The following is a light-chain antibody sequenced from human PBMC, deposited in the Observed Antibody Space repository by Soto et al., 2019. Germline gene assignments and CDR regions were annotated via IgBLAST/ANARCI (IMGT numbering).Light chain of an antibody. CDR2: YDS. CDR3: QVWDSSSAHVI. V-gene: IGLV3-21*04. Sequence: SYELTQPPSVSVAPGKTAMITCGGNNIGGRSVHWYQQKPGQSPVLVISYDSDRPSGIPERFSGSNSGNTATLTITRVEAGDEADYYCQVWDSSSAHVIFGGGTKLTVL. CDR1: NIGGRS. J-gene: IGLJ2*01.